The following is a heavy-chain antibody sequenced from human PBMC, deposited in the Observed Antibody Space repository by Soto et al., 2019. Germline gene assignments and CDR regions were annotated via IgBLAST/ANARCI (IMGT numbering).Heavy chain of an antibody. CDR3: ASSNYYGSGSYYFDY. Sequence: PSETLSLTCTVSGGSISSYYWSWIRQPPGKGLEWIGYIYYSGSPYYNPSLKSRVTISVDTSKNQFSLKLSSVTAADTAVYYCASSNYYGSGSYYFDYWGQGTLVTVSS. CDR1: GGSISSYY. CDR2: IYYSGSP. V-gene: IGHV4-59*12. D-gene: IGHD3-10*01. J-gene: IGHJ4*02.